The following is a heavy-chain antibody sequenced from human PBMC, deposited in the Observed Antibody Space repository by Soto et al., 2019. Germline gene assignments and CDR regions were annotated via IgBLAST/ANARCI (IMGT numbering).Heavy chain of an antibody. J-gene: IGHJ6*03. CDR1: GFTFSSYW. CDR2: INSDGSST. CDR3: ARVLWSGYYRDYYYYMDV. V-gene: IGHV3-74*01. D-gene: IGHD3-3*01. Sequence: GGSLRLSCAASGFTFSSYWMHWVRQAPGKGLVWVSRINSDGSSTSYADSVKGRFTISRDNAKNTLYLQMNSLRAEDTAVYYCARVLWSGYYRDYYYYMDVWGKGTTVTVSS.